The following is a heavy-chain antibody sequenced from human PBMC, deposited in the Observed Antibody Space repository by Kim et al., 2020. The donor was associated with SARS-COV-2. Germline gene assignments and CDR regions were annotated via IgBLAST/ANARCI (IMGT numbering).Heavy chain of an antibody. Sequence: GGSLRLSCAASGFTFSSYSMNWVRQAPGKGLEWVSSISSSSSYIYYADSVKGRFTISRDNAKNSLYLQMNSLRAEDTAVYYCARGVTTSRGYYYGMDVWGQGTTVTVSS. J-gene: IGHJ6*02. CDR2: ISSSSSYI. D-gene: IGHD3-10*01. CDR1: GFTFSSYS. CDR3: ARGVTTSRGYYYGMDV. V-gene: IGHV3-21*01.